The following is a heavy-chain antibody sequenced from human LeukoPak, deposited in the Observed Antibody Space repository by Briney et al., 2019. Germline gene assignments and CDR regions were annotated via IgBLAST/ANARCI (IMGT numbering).Heavy chain of an antibody. D-gene: IGHD3-10*01. CDR3: AKDRTMVRGVGIAWFDP. CDR2: IWDNGSHK. Sequence: GGSLRLSCAASGFTFSSYGMHWVRQAPGKGLEWVANIWDNGSHKYYADSVKGRFTISRDNSKDTLYLQMNSLRAEDTAVYYCAKDRTMVRGVGIAWFDPWGQGTLVTVSS. CDR1: GFTFSSYG. J-gene: IGHJ5*02. V-gene: IGHV3-33*06.